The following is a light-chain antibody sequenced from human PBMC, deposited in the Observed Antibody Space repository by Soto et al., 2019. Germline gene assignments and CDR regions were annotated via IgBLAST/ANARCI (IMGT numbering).Light chain of an antibody. Sequence: QSVLTQPRSVSGSPGQSVTLSCTGTSSDVGGYHYVSWYQHHRGKAPKIIIYDVNKRPSGVPDRFSGSKSSNTASLTIPGLQTEDEADYYCCSYAGSYTLVFGGGTKLTVL. CDR3: CSYAGSYTLV. CDR2: DVN. J-gene: IGLJ2*01. V-gene: IGLV2-11*01. CDR1: SSDVGGYHY.